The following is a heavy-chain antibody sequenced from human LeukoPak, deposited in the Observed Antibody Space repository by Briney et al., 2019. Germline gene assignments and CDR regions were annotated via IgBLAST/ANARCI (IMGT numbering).Heavy chain of an antibody. CDR1: GFTFSSYA. J-gene: IGHJ4*02. Sequence: GGSLRLSCVVSGFTFSSYAMSWVRQAPGKGLEWVSGISGSGGSTYYADSVKGRFTISRDNSKNTLYLRVNSLRAEDTAVYYCAKIAVRGVIINYFDYWGQGTLVTVSS. D-gene: IGHD3-10*01. CDR3: AKIAVRGVIINYFDY. V-gene: IGHV3-23*01. CDR2: ISGSGGST.